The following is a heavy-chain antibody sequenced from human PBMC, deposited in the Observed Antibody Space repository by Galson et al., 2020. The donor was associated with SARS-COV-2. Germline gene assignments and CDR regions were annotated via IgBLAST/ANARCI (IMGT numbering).Heavy chain of an antibody. CDR3: VKDRGYYSGIDAFDI. J-gene: IGHJ3*02. D-gene: IGHD3-22*01. V-gene: IGHV3-23*01. CDR2: IGPGGQTT. CDR1: NFTFFTYT. Sequence: GGSLRLSCAASNFTFFTYTMSWVRQAPGKGLEWVSAIGPGGQTTHYADSVRGRFTISRDNSKNTLYLHMNSLTAKDTAVYYCVKDRGYYSGIDAFDIWGQGTLVTVSS.